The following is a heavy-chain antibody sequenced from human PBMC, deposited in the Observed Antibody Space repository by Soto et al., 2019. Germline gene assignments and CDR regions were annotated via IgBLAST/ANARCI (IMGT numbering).Heavy chain of an antibody. D-gene: IGHD6-19*01. CDR1: GFTFRDFA. CDR3: AKYSGAWYDEKYFDY. V-gene: IGHV3-23*01. CDR2: LSSSGHTT. Sequence: EVQLLESGGGLVQPGGSLRLSCAASGFTFRDFAMSWVRQAPGKGLEWVSSLSSSGHTTFYADSVRGRFTISRDNSKNTLYLQMNSLRAEDTAIYYCAKYSGAWYDEKYFDYWGQGTRTLVTVSS. J-gene: IGHJ4*02.